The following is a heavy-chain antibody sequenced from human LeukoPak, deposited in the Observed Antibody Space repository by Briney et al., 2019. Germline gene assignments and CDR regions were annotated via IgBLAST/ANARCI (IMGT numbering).Heavy chain of an antibody. CDR2: IYYSGGT. CDR1: GFTFNNYY. J-gene: IGHJ4*02. D-gene: IGHD6-19*01. V-gene: IGHV4-39*01. Sequence: PGGSLRLSCAASGFTFNNYYMNWVRQPPGKGLEWIGSIYYSGGTYYNPSLKSRVTISVDTSKNQFSLKLSSVTAADTAVYYCARRLGRPLRIDYWGQGTLVTVSS. CDR3: ARRLGRPLRIDY.